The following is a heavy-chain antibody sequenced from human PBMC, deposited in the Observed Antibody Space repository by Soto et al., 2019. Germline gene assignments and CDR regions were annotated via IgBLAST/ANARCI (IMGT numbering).Heavy chain of an antibody. V-gene: IGHV1-58*01. Sequence: SVKVSCKASGFTFTSSAVQWVRQARGQRLEWIGWIVVGSGNTDYAQKFQERVTITRDMSTSTAYMELSSLRSEDTAVYYCAADLVPDTAMVTYYFDYWGQGTLVTVSS. CDR2: IVVGSGNT. D-gene: IGHD5-18*01. CDR1: GFTFTSSA. CDR3: AADLVPDTAMVTYYFDY. J-gene: IGHJ4*02.